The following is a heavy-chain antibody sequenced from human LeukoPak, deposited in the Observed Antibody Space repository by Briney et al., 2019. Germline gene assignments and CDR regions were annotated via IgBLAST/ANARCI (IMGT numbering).Heavy chain of an antibody. D-gene: IGHD3-22*01. V-gene: IGHV3-30*18. Sequence: PGRSLRLSCAASGFTFSSYGMHWLRQAPGKGLEWVAVISYDGSNKYYADSVKGRFTISRDNSKNTLYLQMNSRRAEDTAVYYCAKAEMVIPLDYLDYWGQGTLVTVSS. J-gene: IGHJ4*02. CDR3: AKAEMVIPLDYLDY. CDR1: GFTFSSYG. CDR2: ISYDGSNK.